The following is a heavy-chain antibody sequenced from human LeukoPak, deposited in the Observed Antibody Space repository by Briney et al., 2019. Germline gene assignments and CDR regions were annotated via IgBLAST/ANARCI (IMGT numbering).Heavy chain of an antibody. CDR2: ISAYNGNT. V-gene: IGHV1-18*01. CDR3: ARDPLLLWFGELLANYYYYYGMDV. D-gene: IGHD3-10*01. CDR1: GYTLTSYG. Sequence: GASVKVSCKASGYTLTSYGISWVRQAPGQGLEWMGWISAYNGNTNYAQKLQGRVTMTTDTSTSTAYMELRSLRSDDTAVYYCARDPLLLWFGELLANYYYYYGMDVWGQGTTVTVSS. J-gene: IGHJ6*02.